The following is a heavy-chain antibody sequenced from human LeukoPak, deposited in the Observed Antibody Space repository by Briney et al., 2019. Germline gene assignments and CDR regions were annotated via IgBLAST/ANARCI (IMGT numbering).Heavy chain of an antibody. D-gene: IGHD6-6*01. CDR2: ISSSGSTI. Sequence: PGGSLRLSCAASGFTFSSYEMNWVRQAPGKGLEWVSYISSSGSTIYYADSVKVRFTISRDNAKNSLYLQMNSLRAEDTAVYYCARVRHSSSPYWGQGTLVTVSS. J-gene: IGHJ4*02. CDR3: ARVRHSSSPY. CDR1: GFTFSSYE. V-gene: IGHV3-48*03.